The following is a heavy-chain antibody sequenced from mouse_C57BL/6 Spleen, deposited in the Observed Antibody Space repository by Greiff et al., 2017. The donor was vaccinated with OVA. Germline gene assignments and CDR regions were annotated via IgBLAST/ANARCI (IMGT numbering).Heavy chain of an antibody. D-gene: IGHD2-5*01. Sequence: QVQLQQSGAELVKPGASVKLSCKASGYTFTSYWMHWVKQRPGRGLEWIGRIDPNSGGTKYNEKFKSKATLTVDKPSSTAYMQLRSLTSEDSAVYYCARSYYSNYPYAMDYWGQGTSVTVSS. CDR3: ARSYYSNYPYAMDY. CDR2: IDPNSGGT. CDR1: GYTFTSYW. J-gene: IGHJ4*01. V-gene: IGHV1-72*01.